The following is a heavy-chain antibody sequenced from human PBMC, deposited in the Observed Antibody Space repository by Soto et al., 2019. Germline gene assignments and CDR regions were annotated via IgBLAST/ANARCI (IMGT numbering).Heavy chain of an antibody. D-gene: IGHD4-17*01. V-gene: IGHV5-51*01. Sequence: GESLKISCKGSGYSFNTYWIGWVRQMPGKGLEWMGIIYPGDSNTRYSPSFQGQVTISADRSISTAYVQWSSLKASDTAMYYCARLTATNTRPYYYYGMDVWGQGTTVTVSS. CDR2: IYPGDSNT. J-gene: IGHJ6*02. CDR3: ARLTATNTRPYYYYGMDV. CDR1: GYSFNTYW.